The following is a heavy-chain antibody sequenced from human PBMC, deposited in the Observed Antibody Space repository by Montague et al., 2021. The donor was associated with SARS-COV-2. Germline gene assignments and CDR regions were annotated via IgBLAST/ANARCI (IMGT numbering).Heavy chain of an antibody. J-gene: IGHJ4*02. V-gene: IGHV3-30*04. D-gene: IGHD1-26*01. CDR1: GFYFSYA. Sequence: SLRLSCTASGFYFSYAMHWVRQAPGKGLEWVALISNDGSNKHYADSVKGRFTISRDNSKSTLYLQMNILRTEDTAVYYCARESGSFHDGGYFDYWGQGSLVTVSS. CDR2: ISNDGSNK. CDR3: ARESGSFHDGGYFDY.